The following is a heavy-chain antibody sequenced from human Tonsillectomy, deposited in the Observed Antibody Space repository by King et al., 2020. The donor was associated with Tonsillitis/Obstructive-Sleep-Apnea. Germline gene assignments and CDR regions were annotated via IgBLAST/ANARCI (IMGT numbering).Heavy chain of an antibody. CDR1: GFTFRSYD. D-gene: IGHD2-15*01. J-gene: IGHJ3*02. Sequence: EVQLVESGGGLVQPGGSLRLSCAASGFTFRSYDFHWVRQATGKGLEWVSGIGTAGDTYYPGSVRGRFTISRENAKNSLYLQMNSLRAGDTAVYYCARGGYCSGATCYSPYAFDIWGQGTMVTVSS. CDR3: ARGGYCSGATCYSPYAFDI. V-gene: IGHV3-13*01. CDR2: IGTAGDT.